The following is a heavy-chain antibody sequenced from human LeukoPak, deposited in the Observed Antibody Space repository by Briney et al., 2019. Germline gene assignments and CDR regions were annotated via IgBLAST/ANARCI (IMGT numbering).Heavy chain of an antibody. V-gene: IGHV4-34*01. J-gene: IGHJ4*02. CDR3: ARGVGSGYTDY. D-gene: IGHD3-22*01. Sequence: SETLSLTCAVYGGSFIGFHWNWIRQPPGKGLEWIGDINHSGSTNYNPSLKSRVTISLDTSKNQFSLKLISVTAADTAVYYCARGVGSGYTDYWGQGALVTVSS. CDR1: GGSFIGFH. CDR2: INHSGST.